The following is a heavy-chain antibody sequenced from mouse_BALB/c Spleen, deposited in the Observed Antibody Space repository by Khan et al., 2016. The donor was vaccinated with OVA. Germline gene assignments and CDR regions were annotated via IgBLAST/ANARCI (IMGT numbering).Heavy chain of an antibody. CDR3: ARVAIYWYFDV. V-gene: IGHV9-1*02. CDR1: GYTFTNYG. CDR2: IKTYTGEP. J-gene: IGHJ1*01. Sequence: QIQLVQSGPELKKPGETVKISCKASGYTFTNYGMNWVKQAPGKGLKWMGWIKTYTGEPTYNDDFKGRFAFSLETSASNAYLQINNLKNEYMSTYFCARVAIYWYFDVCGAGTTVTVSS.